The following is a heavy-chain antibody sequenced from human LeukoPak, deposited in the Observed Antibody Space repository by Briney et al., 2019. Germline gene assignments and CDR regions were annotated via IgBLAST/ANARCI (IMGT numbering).Heavy chain of an antibody. CDR2: IIPIFGTA. D-gene: IGHD3-3*01. CDR3: ARDRNYAFWSGYPNWFDP. Sequence: PVKVSCKASGGTFSSYAISWVRQAPGQGLEWMGGIIPIFGTANYAQKFQGRVTITADESTSTAYMELRSLRSEDTAVYYCARDRNYAFWSGYPNWFDPWGQGTLVTVSS. J-gene: IGHJ5*02. V-gene: IGHV1-69*13. CDR1: GGTFSSYA.